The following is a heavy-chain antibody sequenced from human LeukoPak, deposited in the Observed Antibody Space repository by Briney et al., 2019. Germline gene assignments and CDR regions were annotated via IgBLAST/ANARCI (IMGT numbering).Heavy chain of an antibody. CDR3: ARGYGDFRVEGRYFHS. D-gene: IGHD4-17*01. Sequence: SETLSLTCTVSGGSISSSSYYWGWIRQPPGKGLEWIGSIYYSGSTYYNPSLKSRVTISVDTSKNQFSLKLSSVTAADTAVYYCARGYGDFRVEGRYFHSWGQGTLVTVSS. J-gene: IGHJ4*02. CDR2: IYYSGST. CDR1: GGSISSSSYY. V-gene: IGHV4-39*01.